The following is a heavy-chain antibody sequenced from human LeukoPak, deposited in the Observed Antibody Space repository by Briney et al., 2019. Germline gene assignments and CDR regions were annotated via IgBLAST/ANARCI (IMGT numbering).Heavy chain of an antibody. J-gene: IGHJ6*02. CDR2: RFYSGST. Sequence: SETLSLTCTVSGGSMSSYYWSWIRQPPGKGLGWIGYRFYSGSTNYNPSLKSRVTISLDTSKSQFSLKVTSVTAADTAVYYCARGVCTSSSCYAGDYGMDVWGQGTTVTVSS. CDR3: ARGVCTSSSCYAGDYGMDV. V-gene: IGHV4-59*08. CDR1: GGSMSSYY. D-gene: IGHD2-2*01.